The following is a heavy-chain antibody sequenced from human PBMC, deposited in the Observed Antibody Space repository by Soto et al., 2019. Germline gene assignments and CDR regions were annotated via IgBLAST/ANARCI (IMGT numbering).Heavy chain of an antibody. CDR2: IYYSGST. CDR3: ERRRVATVHYYYYMDV. CDR1: GGSISSSSYY. D-gene: IGHD5-12*01. J-gene: IGHJ6*03. Sequence: QLQLQESGPGLVKPSETLSLTCTVSGGSISSSSYYWGWIRQPPGKGLEWIGSIYYSGSTYYNPALPSRVTISVDTSKNQFSLKLSSVTAADTAVYYCERRRVATVHYYYYMDVWGKGTTVTVSS. V-gene: IGHV4-39*01.